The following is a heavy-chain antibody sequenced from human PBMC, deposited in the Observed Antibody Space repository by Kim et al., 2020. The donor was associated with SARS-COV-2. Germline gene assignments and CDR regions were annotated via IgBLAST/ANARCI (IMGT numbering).Heavy chain of an antibody. J-gene: IGHJ4*01. Sequence: GGSLRLSCAASGFTFSSYAMSWVRQAPGKGLEWVSAISGSGGSTYYADSVKGRFTISRDNSKNTLYLQMNSLRAEDTAVYYCAKGIMCSGGSWYGYFDYWGRGTLVIVSS. V-gene: IGHV3-23*01. CDR2: ISGSGGST. CDR3: AKGIMCSGGSWYGYFDY. D-gene: IGHD2-15*01. CDR1: GFTFSSYA.